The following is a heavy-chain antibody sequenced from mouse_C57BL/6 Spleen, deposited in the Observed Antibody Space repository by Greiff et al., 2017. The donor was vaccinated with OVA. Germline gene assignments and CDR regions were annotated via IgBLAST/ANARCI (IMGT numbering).Heavy chain of an antibody. Sequence: VKVEESGPGLVQPSQSLSITCTVSGFSLTSYGVHWVRQSPGKGLEWLGVIWRGGSTDYNAAFMSRLSITQYNSKSQVFFKMNSLQADDTAIYYWAKDYGSKSHYWYFDVWGTGTTVTVYS. V-gene: IGHV2-5*01. CDR1: GFSLTSYG. CDR3: AKDYGSKSHYWYFDV. D-gene: IGHD1-1*01. CDR2: IWRGGST. J-gene: IGHJ1*03.